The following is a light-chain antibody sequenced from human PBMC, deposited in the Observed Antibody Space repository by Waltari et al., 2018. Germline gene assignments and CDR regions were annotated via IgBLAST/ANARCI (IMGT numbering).Light chain of an antibody. CDR3: CSYAGSSWV. CDR2: EGS. J-gene: IGLJ3*02. V-gene: IGLV2-23*01. CDR1: SSDVGSYNL. Sequence: QSALTQPASVSGSPGQSITISCTGTSSDVGSYNLVTWYQQHPGKAPKLMIYEGSKRPSGVSYRFSGAKSCNTASLTISGLQAEDEADYYCCSYAGSSWVFGGGTKLTVL.